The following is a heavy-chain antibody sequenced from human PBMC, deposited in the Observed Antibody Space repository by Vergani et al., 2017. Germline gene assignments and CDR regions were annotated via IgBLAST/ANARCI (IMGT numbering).Heavy chain of an antibody. Sequence: QVHLVESGGGVVQRGGSLILSCATSGFTLSNYDMQWIRQGPGKGLEFVAFIQFDGSNQYYADSVKGRFTLSRDFSKNTLYLQMNSLRTDDTATYYCAKHFRGWGIDYWGQGTQVIVSS. CDR2: IQFDGSNQ. CDR1: GFTLSNYD. V-gene: IGHV3-30*02. J-gene: IGHJ4*02. D-gene: IGHD3-16*01. CDR3: AKHFRGWGIDY.